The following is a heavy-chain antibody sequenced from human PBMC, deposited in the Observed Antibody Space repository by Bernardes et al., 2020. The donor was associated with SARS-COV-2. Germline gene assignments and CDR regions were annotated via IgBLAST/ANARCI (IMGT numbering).Heavy chain of an antibody. CDR3: ARAPTLPVRGGFDI. D-gene: IGHD2-15*01. J-gene: IGHJ3*02. CDR1: GFTFSNSW. V-gene: IGHV3-74*01. CDR2: ISIDGSST. Sequence: GGSLRLSCAASGFTFSNSWMHWVRQVPGKGLVWVSRISIDGSSTRYADSVKGRFTISRDNAKNTLYLGMNSLRVEDTAVYYCARAPTLPVRGGFDIWGQGTMVTVSS.